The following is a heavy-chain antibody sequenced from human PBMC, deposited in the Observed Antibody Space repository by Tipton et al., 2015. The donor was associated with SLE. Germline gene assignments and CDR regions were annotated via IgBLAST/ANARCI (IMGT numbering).Heavy chain of an antibody. Sequence: TLSLTCAVYGGSFSGYYWSWIRQPPGKGLEWIGEINHSGSTNYNPSLKSRVTTSVDTSKNQFSLKLSSATAADTAVYYCARDPRLNWDYGTYFDYWGQGTLVTVSS. CDR2: INHSGST. J-gene: IGHJ4*02. V-gene: IGHV4-34*01. CDR3: ARDPRLNWDYGTYFDY. CDR1: GGSFSGYY. D-gene: IGHD3-16*01.